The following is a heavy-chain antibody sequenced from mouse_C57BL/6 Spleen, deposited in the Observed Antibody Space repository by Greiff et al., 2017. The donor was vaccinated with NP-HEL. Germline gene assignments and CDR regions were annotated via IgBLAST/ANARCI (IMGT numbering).Heavy chain of an antibody. CDR1: GYSITSGYY. J-gene: IGHJ3*01. Sequence: EVKLVESGPGLVKPSQSLSLTCSVTGYSITSGYYWNWIRQFPGNKLEWMGYISYDGSNNYIPSLKNRISITRDTSKNQFFLKLNSVTTEDTATYYCASLNDYDDGPGFAYWGQGTLVTVSA. D-gene: IGHD2-4*01. CDR2: ISYDGSN. V-gene: IGHV3-6*01. CDR3: ASLNDYDDGPGFAY.